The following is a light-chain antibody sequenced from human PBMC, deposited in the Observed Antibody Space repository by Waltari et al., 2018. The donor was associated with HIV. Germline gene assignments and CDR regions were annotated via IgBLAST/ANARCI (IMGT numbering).Light chain of an antibody. V-gene: IGKV1D-16*01. CDR2: AAS. Sequence: DIQMNQSPSSLSASVGETVNITFRASQGISTRLAWFQQRPEEALKSLIYAASSFQSGVPSRFRGSGSGTDFTLTITSLLPEDSATYYCQHYYTYQITFGQGTRLEIK. J-gene: IGKJ5*01. CDR3: QHYYTYQIT. CDR1: QGISTR.